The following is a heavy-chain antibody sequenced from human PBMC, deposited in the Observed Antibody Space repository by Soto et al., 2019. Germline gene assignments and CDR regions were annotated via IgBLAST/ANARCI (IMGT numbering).Heavy chain of an antibody. Sequence: PGESLKISWKGSGYSFTSYWIGWVRQMAGKGLEWRGIIYPGDSDTRYSPSFQGQVTISADKSISTAYLQWSSLKASDTAMYYCARLGGDSSSWHWFDPWGQGTLVTVSS. CDR2: IYPGDSDT. CDR1: GYSFTSYW. D-gene: IGHD6-13*01. CDR3: ARLGGDSSSWHWFDP. V-gene: IGHV5-51*01. J-gene: IGHJ5*02.